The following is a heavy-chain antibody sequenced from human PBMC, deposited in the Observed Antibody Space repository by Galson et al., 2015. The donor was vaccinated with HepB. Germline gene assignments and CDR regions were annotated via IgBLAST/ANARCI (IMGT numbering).Heavy chain of an antibody. Sequence: SLRLSCAASGFTFSSYEMNWVRQAPGKGLEWVSYISSSGSTIYYADSVKGRFTISRDNAKNSLYLQMNSLRAEDTAVYHCARVPTVTTPSWGQGTLVTVSS. CDR3: ARVPTVTTPS. CDR2: ISSSGSTI. D-gene: IGHD4-17*01. V-gene: IGHV3-48*03. CDR1: GFTFSSYE. J-gene: IGHJ4*02.